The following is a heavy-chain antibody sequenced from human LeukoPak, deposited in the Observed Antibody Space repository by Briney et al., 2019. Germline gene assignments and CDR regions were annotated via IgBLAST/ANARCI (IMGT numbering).Heavy chain of an antibody. CDR1: GESFSGYY. D-gene: IGHD3-3*01. CDR2: INHRGST. V-gene: IGHV4-34*01. J-gene: IGHJ5*02. Sequence: SETLSLTCADYGESFSGYYWSGIRHPPEKGREWIGEINHRGSTNYNPSLKSRVPISVDTSKNQFSLKLSSVTDADTAVYYCARGAYYDFWSGYPKYNWFDLWGQGTLVTVSS. CDR3: ARGAYYDFWSGYPKYNWFDL.